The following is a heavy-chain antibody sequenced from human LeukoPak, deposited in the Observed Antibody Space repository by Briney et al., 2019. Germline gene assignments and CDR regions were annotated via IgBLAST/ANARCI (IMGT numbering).Heavy chain of an antibody. V-gene: IGHV3-23*01. CDR2: LSGSGGST. Sequence: GGSLRLSCAASGFTFSSYAMSWVRQAPGKGLEWVSALSGSGGSTYYADSVKGRFTISRDNSKNTLYLQMNSLRAEDTAVYYCARDGSDPGAVVAATYYYYYGMDVWGQGTTVTVSS. CDR3: ARDGSDPGAVVAATYYYYYGMDV. D-gene: IGHD2-15*01. CDR1: GFTFSSYA. J-gene: IGHJ6*02.